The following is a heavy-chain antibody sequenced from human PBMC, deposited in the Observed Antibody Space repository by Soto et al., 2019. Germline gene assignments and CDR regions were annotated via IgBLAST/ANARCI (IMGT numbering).Heavy chain of an antibody. D-gene: IGHD1-1*01. CDR3: ARGPPQLELDI. Sequence: ASVKVACKASRYTFTSYDINWVRQATGQGLEWMGWTNPNSGNTGYAQKFQGRVTMTRNTSISTAYMELSSLRSEDTAVYYCARGPPQLELDIWGQGTMVTVSS. CDR2: TNPNSGNT. J-gene: IGHJ3*02. V-gene: IGHV1-8*01. CDR1: RYTFTSYD.